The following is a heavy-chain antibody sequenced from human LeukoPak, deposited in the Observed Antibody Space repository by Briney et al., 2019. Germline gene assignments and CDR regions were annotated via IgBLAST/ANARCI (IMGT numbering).Heavy chain of an antibody. J-gene: IGHJ5*02. V-gene: IGHV4-34*12. D-gene: IGHD6-13*01. Sequence: SETLSLTCAVSGYSLTNHYWIWIRQPPGKGLEWIGEILHTGSTNYNPSFKSRVSISIDTSKNQFFLRLPSVTAADTAVYCCARGPAAVHPWGQGTLVTVSS. CDR1: GYSLTNHY. CDR3: ARGPAAVHP. CDR2: ILHTGST.